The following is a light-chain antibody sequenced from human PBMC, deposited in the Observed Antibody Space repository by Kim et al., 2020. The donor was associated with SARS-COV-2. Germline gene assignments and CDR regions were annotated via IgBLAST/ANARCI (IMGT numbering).Light chain of an antibody. Sequence: ASGRDRDTITCRASQAISNYLAWFQQKPGKVPKRLIYAASNLQSEVPSRFSGSGSGTEFTLTINSLQSEDFATYYCLQYKTSPWTFGQGTKVDIK. CDR2: AAS. J-gene: IGKJ1*01. V-gene: IGKV1-17*03. CDR1: QAISNY. CDR3: LQYKTSPWT.